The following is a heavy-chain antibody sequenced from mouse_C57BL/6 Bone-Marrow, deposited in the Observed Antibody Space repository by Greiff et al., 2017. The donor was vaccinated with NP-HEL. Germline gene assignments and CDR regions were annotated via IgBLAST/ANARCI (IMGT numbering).Heavy chain of an antibody. D-gene: IGHD2-10*02. CDR1: GYTFTSYG. CDR2: IYPRSGNT. V-gene: IGHV1-81*01. J-gene: IGHJ4*01. CDR3: QGYGNYVDYAMDY. Sequence: VQLQESGAELARPGASVKLSCKASGYTFTSYGISWVKQRTGQGLEWIGEIYPRSGNTYYNEKFKGKATLTADKSSSTAYMELRSLTSEDSAVYFCQGYGNYVDYAMDYWGQGTSVTVSS.